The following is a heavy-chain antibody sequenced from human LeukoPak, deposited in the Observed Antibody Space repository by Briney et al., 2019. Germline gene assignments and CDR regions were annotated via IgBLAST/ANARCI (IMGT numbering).Heavy chain of an antibody. CDR1: GFTFDDYA. Sequence: SGGSLRLSCAASGFTFDDYAMHWVRQAPGKGLEWVSGISWNSGSIGYADSVKGRFTVSRDNAKNSLYLQMNSLRAEDTALYYCAKDIFTLVRGVVDYWGQGTLVTVS. CDR2: ISWNSGSI. V-gene: IGHV3-9*01. CDR3: AKDIFTLVRGVVDY. D-gene: IGHD3-10*01. J-gene: IGHJ4*02.